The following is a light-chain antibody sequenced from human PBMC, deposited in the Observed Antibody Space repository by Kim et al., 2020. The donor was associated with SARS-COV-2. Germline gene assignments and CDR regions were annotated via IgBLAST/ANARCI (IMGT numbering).Light chain of an antibody. CDR2: LEGSGSY. V-gene: IGLV4-60*03. J-gene: IGLJ3*02. Sequence: QLVLTQSSSASASLGSSVKLTCTLSSGHSSYIIEWHQQQPGKAPRYLMKLEGSGSYNKGSGVPDRFSGSSSGADRYLTISNLQSEDEADYYCETSDSNTQVFGGGTQLTVL. CDR3: ETSDSNTQV. CDR1: SGHSSYI.